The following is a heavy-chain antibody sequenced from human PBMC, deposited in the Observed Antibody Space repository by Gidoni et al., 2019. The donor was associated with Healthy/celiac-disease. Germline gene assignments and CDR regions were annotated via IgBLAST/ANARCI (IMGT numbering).Heavy chain of an antibody. Sequence: QVQLVQSGAEVKKPGASVKVSCKASGYTFTSYAMHWVRQAPGQRLEWMGWINGGNGNTEYSQKFQGRVTITRDTSANTAYMELSSLRSEDTAVYYCARVLWEYWPRRLFDYWGQGTLVTVSS. D-gene: IGHD2-15*01. CDR3: ARVLWEYWPRRLFDY. CDR1: GYTFTSYA. CDR2: INGGNGNT. J-gene: IGHJ4*02. V-gene: IGHV1-3*01.